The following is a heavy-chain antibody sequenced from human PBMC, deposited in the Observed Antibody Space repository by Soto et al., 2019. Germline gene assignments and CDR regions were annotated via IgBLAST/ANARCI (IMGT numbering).Heavy chain of an antibody. Sequence: SETLSLTCDVSGDSISTRSYYWGWIRQPPGKGLEWIASIYYSGATYYNPSLQSRVTISVDTSNNRFSLTLSSLTAADTAVYFCARLAYSGYLQTWGQGSLVTVSS. CDR3: ARLAYSGYLQT. V-gene: IGHV4-39*02. D-gene: IGHD1-26*01. CDR1: GDSISTRSYY. J-gene: IGHJ1*01. CDR2: IYYSGAT.